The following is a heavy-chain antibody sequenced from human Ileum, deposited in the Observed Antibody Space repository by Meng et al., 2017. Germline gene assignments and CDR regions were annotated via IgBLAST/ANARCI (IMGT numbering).Heavy chain of an antibody. D-gene: IGHD1-26*01. CDR1: VDSVSSNSAA. Sequence: QVQLQQSGPGLVKPSQTLPPTCAISVDSVSSNSAAWNWIRQSPSRGLEWLGRTYYRSKWYNDYAVSVKSRITINPDTSKNQFSLQLNSVTPEDTAVYYCAKDGTSGSYLGLYYWGQGTLVTVSS. CDR2: TYYRSKWYN. V-gene: IGHV6-1*01. J-gene: IGHJ4*02. CDR3: AKDGTSGSYLGLYY.